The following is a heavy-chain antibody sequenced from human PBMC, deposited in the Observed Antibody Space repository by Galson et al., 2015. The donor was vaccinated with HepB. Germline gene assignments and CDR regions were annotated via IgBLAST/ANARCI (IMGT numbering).Heavy chain of an antibody. J-gene: IGHJ6*03. V-gene: IGHV3-30-3*01. CDR1: GFTFSSYA. D-gene: IGHD3-9*01. Sequence: SLRLSCAASGFTFSSYAMHWVRQAPGKGLEWVAVISYDGSNKYYADSVKGRFTISRDNSKNTLYLQMNSLRAEDTAVYYCARDTYFDWSYYYYYMDVWGKGTTVTVSS. CDR3: ARDTYFDWSYYYYYMDV. CDR2: ISYDGSNK.